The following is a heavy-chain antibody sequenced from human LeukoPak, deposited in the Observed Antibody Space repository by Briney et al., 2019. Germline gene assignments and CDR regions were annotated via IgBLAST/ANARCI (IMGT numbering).Heavy chain of an antibody. CDR2: ISYDGSNK. D-gene: IGHD4-11*01. V-gene: IGHV3-30*04. Sequence: GGSLRLSCAASGFTFSSYAMHWVRQAPGKGLEWVAVISYDGSNKYYADSVKGRFTISRDNSKNTLYLQMNSLRAEDTAVYYCARDAYSNYGGVVYWGQGTLVTVSS. J-gene: IGHJ4*02. CDR3: ARDAYSNYGGVVY. CDR1: GFTFSSYA.